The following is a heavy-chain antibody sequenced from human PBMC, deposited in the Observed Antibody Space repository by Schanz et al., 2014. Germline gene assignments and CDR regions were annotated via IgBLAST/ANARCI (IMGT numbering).Heavy chain of an antibody. CDR1: GFTVSNNY. CDR3: ARDPGGTKTHGL. D-gene: IGHD2-15*01. CDR2: IYSDGST. Sequence: EVQLEESGGGLVQPGGSLRLSCAASGFTVSNNYMSWVRQAPGKGLECVSIIYSDGSTYYVDSVKGRFIISRDNSKNTVYLQMNSLRAEDTAVYYCARDPGGTKTHGLWGQGTLVTVSS. V-gene: IGHV3-66*01. J-gene: IGHJ4*02.